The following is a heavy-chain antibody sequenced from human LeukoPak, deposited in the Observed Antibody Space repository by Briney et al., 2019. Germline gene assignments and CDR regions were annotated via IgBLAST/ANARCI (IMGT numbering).Heavy chain of an antibody. Sequence: PSETLSLTCTVSGGSISSYYWNWIRQPPGKGLEWIGYIYYSGSTNYNPSLKSRVTISVDTSKNQFSLKLSSVTAADTAVYYCARSYTSAWVRGFYYLDVWGKGTTITVSS. CDR1: GGSISSYY. CDR3: ARSYTSAWVRGFYYLDV. D-gene: IGHD6-19*01. V-gene: IGHV4-59*01. J-gene: IGHJ6*03. CDR2: IYYSGST.